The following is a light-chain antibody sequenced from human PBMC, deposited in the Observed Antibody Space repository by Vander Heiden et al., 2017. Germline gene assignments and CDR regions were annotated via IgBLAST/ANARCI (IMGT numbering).Light chain of an antibody. CDR3: QQYDNLWT. J-gene: IGKJ1*01. CDR1: QDISNY. V-gene: IGKV1-33*01. Sequence: DIQMTQSPSSLSASVGDRVTITFQASQDISNYLNWYQQKPGKAPKLLIYDASNLETGVPSRFSGSGSGTDFTFTISSLQPEDIATYYCQQYDNLWTFGQGTKVEIK. CDR2: DAS.